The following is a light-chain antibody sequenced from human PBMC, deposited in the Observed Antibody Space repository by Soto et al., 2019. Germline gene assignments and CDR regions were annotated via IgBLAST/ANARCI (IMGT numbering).Light chain of an antibody. CDR1: QSVNRN. CDR3: QQYNDWPPRT. Sequence: EIVMTQSPATLSVSPGERATLSCRASQSVNRNLAWYQQKPGQAPRLLIYGASTRATAIPARFSGSGSGTEFTLTISSLQSEDFAVYYCQQYNDWPPRTFGQGTKVAIK. V-gene: IGKV3-15*01. CDR2: GAS. J-gene: IGKJ1*01.